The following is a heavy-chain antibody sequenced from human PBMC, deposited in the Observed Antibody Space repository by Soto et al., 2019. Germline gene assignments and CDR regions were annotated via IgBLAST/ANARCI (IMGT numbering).Heavy chain of an antibody. CDR1: GGSISSGGYY. V-gene: IGHV4-31*03. Sequence: QVQLQESGPGLLKPSQTLSLTCTVSGGSISSGGYYWSCIRPHPGQGLECIGYIFYTGSTYSNPSLRSRVTISVDTSKNQFSLKLNSMTSADRAVYFCARVDSSWYSADCWGQGILVTVSS. D-gene: IGHD6-13*01. CDR2: IFYTGST. CDR3: ARVDSSWYSADC. J-gene: IGHJ4*02.